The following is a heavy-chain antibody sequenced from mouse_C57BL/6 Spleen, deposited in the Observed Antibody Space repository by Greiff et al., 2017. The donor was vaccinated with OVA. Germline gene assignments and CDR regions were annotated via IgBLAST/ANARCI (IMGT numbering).Heavy chain of an antibody. D-gene: IGHD1-1*01. V-gene: IGHV8-8*01. CDR3: ARDYYGSSYVAMDY. Sequence: QVTLKVCGPGILQPSQTLSLTCSFSGFSLSTFGMGVGWIRQPSGKGLEWLAHIWWDDDKYYNPALKSRLTISKDTSKNQVFLKIANVDTADTATYYCARDYYGSSYVAMDYWGQGTSVTVSS. CDR1: GFSLSTFGMG. CDR2: IWWDDDK. J-gene: IGHJ4*01.